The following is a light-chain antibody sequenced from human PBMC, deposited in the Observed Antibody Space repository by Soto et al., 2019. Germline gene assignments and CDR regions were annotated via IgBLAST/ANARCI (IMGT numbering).Light chain of an antibody. Sequence: EIVLTQSPGTLSLSPGERATLSCRASQSVGNNNLAWYQQKPGQAPRFLIYDASSRATGIPDRFSGSGSGTDFTLTISRLEPEDLAVYYCQQYGSTPLTFGGGTKVEIK. CDR3: QQYGSTPLT. V-gene: IGKV3-20*01. J-gene: IGKJ4*01. CDR1: QSVGNNN. CDR2: DAS.